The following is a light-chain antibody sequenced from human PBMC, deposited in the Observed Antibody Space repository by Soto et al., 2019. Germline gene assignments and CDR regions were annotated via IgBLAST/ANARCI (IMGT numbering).Light chain of an antibody. CDR2: GAS. V-gene: IGKV3-20*01. CDR3: QQYGSSSWT. Sequence: EIVLTQSPGTLSLSPGERATLSCRASQSVSSTYFAWYQQRFGQAPRLLIYGASTRATGMQDRFSGSGSGTDFTLTISRPEPEDCAVYYCQQYGSSSWTFGQGTNVEIK. CDR1: QSVSSTY. J-gene: IGKJ1*01.